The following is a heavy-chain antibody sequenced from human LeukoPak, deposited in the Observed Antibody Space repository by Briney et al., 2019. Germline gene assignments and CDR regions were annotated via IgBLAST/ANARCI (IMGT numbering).Heavy chain of an antibody. CDR3: ARLKEGSGWYGGAYYYYGMDV. Sequence: GGSLRLSCAASGLTFSNYWMSWVRQAPGKGLEWVANIKQDGSEKYYVDSVKGRFTISRDNAKNSLYLQMNSLRAEDTAVYYCARLKEGSGWYGGAYYYYGMDVWGQGTTVTVSS. V-gene: IGHV3-7*01. J-gene: IGHJ6*02. CDR2: IKQDGSEK. CDR1: GLTFSNYW. D-gene: IGHD6-19*01.